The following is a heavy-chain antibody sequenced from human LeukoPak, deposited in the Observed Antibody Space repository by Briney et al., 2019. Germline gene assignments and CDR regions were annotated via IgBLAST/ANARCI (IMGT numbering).Heavy chain of an antibody. V-gene: IGHV3-30*02. Sequence: GGSLRLSCAASGFTFSTYGMHWVRQAPGKGLEWVGYIRYDGSNKYYADSVKGRFTISKDSSKNTLYLQMNSLRAEDTAVYYCAKDPHYGQNTGDYWGQGTLVTVSS. J-gene: IGHJ4*02. CDR3: AKDPHYGQNTGDY. D-gene: IGHD4-17*01. CDR1: GFTFSTYG. CDR2: IRYDGSNK.